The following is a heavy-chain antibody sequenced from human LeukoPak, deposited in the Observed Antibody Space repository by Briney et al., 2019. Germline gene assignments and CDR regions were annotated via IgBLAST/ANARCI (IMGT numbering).Heavy chain of an antibody. J-gene: IGHJ6*02. CDR1: GFIFSDYY. CDR3: ARGPNHYDYYDLDV. CDR2: ISRSDGMV. Sequence: PGGSLRLSCAASGFIFSDYYMSWIRQAPGKGLEWVAYISRSDGMVYYADSVKGRFTVSVENAKSSLFLQMNPLRAEDSAVYYCARGPNHYDYYDLDVWGQGTTVIVS. V-gene: IGHV3-11*01.